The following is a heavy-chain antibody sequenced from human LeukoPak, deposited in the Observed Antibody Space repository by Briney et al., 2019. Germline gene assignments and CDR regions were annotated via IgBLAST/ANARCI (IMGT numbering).Heavy chain of an antibody. CDR2: INNDGSIT. V-gene: IGHV3-74*01. D-gene: IGHD3-10*01. CDR3: AKDLHYGSADY. J-gene: IGHJ4*02. Sequence: GGSLRLSCAASGFTFSSYWMHWVRQDPGKGLVWVSHINNDGSITNYADSVKGRFTISRDNAKNTLYLQMNSLRAEDTAVYYCAKDLHYGSADYRGQGTLVTVSS. CDR1: GFTFSSYW.